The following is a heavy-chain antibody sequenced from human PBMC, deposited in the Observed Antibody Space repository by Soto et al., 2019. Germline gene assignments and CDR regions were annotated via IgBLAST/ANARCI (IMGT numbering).Heavy chain of an antibody. CDR2: IIPILGIA. J-gene: IGHJ4*02. V-gene: IGHV1-69*02. CDR1: GGTFSSYP. D-gene: IGHD1-26*01. CDR3: AGGGTYSGSYFVY. Sequence: QVQLVQSGAEVKKPGSSVKVSCKASGGTFSSYPISWVRQAPGQGLEWMGRIIPILGIANYAQKFQGRVTITADKPTSTAYMELSSLRVEDTAVYYCAGGGTYSGSYFVYWGQGTLVTVSS.